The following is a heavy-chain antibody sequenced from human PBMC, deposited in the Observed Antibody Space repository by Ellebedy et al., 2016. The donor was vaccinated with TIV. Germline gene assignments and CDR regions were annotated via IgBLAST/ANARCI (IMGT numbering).Heavy chain of an antibody. D-gene: IGHD6-13*01. CDR3: ARKPPGIGAAGHDF. V-gene: IGHV5-51*01. J-gene: IGHJ4*02. Sequence: GESLKISCKVSGYDFTDYWIGWVRQMPGKGLESMGIIYPGDSDTRYSPSFQGQVTISADKSISTAYLQWSSLKALDTAMYYCARKPPGIGAAGHDFWGQGTLVTVSS. CDR2: IYPGDSDT. CDR1: GYDFTDYW.